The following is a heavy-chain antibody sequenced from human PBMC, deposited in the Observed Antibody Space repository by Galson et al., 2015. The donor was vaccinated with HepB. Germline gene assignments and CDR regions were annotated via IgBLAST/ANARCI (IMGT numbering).Heavy chain of an antibody. J-gene: IGHJ3*02. Sequence: SLRLSCAASGFTFSSYAMRWVRQAPGKGLEWVAVISYDGSNKYYADSVKGRFTISRDNSKNTLYLQMNSLRAEDTAVYYCARDGYCSSTSCSPSTPRAFDIWGQGTVVTVSS. CDR1: GFTFSSYA. CDR2: ISYDGSNK. D-gene: IGHD2-2*01. V-gene: IGHV3-30-3*01. CDR3: ARDGYCSSTSCSPSTPRAFDI.